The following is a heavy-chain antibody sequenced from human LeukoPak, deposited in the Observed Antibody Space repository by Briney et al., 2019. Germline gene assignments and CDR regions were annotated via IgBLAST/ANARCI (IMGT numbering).Heavy chain of an antibody. J-gene: IGHJ4*02. CDR2: ISGSGGST. D-gene: IGHD1-7*01. V-gene: IGHV3-23*01. CDR3: ANTHNWNWEDY. CDR1: GFTFSSYA. Sequence: AGGSLRLSCAASGFTFSSYAMSWVRQAPGKGLEWVSAISGSGGSTYYTDSVKGRFTISRDNSKNTLYLQMNSLRAEDTAVYYCANTHNWNWEDYWGQGTLVTVSS.